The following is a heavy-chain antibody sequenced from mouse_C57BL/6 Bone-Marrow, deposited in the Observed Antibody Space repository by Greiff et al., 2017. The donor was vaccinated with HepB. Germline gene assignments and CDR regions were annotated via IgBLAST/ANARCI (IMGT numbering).Heavy chain of an antibody. CDR1: GYAFSSSW. Sequence: QVQLQQSGPELVKPGASVKISCKASGYAFSSSWMNWVKQRPGKGLEWIGRIYPGDGDTNYNGKFKGKATLTADKSSSTAYMQLSSLTSEDSAVYFCARCNHFAYWGQGTLVTVSA. V-gene: IGHV1-82*01. CDR3: ARCNHFAY. J-gene: IGHJ3*01. CDR2: IYPGDGDT.